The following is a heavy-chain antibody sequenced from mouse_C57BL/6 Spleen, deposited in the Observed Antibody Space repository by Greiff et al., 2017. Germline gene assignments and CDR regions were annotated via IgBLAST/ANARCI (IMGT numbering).Heavy chain of an antibody. J-gene: IGHJ2*01. Sequence: EVQRVESGGGLVQPGGSMKLSCAASGFTFSDAWMDWVRQSPEKGLEWVAEIRNKANNHATYYAESVKGRFTISRDDSKSSVYLQMNSLRAEDTGIYYCTGGWDGEYFDYWGQGTTLTVSS. CDR3: TGGWDGEYFDY. CDR2: IRNKANNHAT. CDR1: GFTFSDAW. V-gene: IGHV6-6*01. D-gene: IGHD4-1*01.